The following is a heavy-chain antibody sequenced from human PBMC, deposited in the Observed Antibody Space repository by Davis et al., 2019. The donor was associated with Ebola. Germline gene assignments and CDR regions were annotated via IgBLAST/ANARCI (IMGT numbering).Heavy chain of an antibody. CDR1: GFIFRSYV. D-gene: IGHD1-7*01. Sequence: GESLKISCAASGFIFRSYVMSWVRQAPGKGLEWVSTLGTSADTYYADSVKGRFTISRDNSKNTLYLQMNGLRVEDTAIYYCAKARGGGNWNYNLDYWGQGTLVTVSS. V-gene: IGHV3-23*01. CDR3: AKARGGGNWNYNLDY. CDR2: LGTSADT. J-gene: IGHJ4*02.